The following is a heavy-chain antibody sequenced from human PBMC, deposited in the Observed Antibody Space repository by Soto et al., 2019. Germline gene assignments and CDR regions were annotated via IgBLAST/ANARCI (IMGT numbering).Heavy chain of an antibody. Sequence: VKVSCKASGYTFTSYDINWVRQATGQGVEGMGWMNPNSGNTGYAQKFQGRVTMTRNTSISTAYMELSSVRSEGTAVYYCARGAVIQLRFLEYLRYWFDPWGQGTLVTVSS. CDR3: ARGAVIQLRFLEYLRYWFDP. J-gene: IGHJ5*02. V-gene: IGHV1-8*01. CDR1: GYTFTSYD. CDR2: MNPNSGNT. D-gene: IGHD3-3*01.